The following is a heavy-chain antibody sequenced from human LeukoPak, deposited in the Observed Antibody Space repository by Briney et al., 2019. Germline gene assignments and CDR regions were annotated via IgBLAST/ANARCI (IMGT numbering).Heavy chain of an antibody. CDR1: GFTFSSYW. J-gene: IGHJ4*02. Sequence: GGSLRLSCAASGFTFSSYWMRWVRQAPGKGLVWVSRINSDGSGTTYADSVKGRFTISRDNAKNTLYLQMNSLRAEDTAVYYCAIGWVHLDSWGQGTLVTVSS. D-gene: IGHD1-1*01. V-gene: IGHV3-74*01. CDR3: AIGWVHLDS. CDR2: INSDGSGT.